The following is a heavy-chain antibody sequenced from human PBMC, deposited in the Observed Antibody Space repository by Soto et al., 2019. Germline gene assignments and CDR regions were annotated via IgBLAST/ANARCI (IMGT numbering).Heavy chain of an antibody. J-gene: IGHJ4*02. CDR1: GGSISDYY. V-gene: IGHV4-59*01. Sequence: QVRLQESGPGLVKPSETLSLTCTVSGGSISDYYWSWIRQPPGKGLEWIAYIYYTGRTFYNPSLKGRVTISVDTSKNQFSLKLSSVTAADTAVYSCARKSSIYSTWPLLDYWGRGTLVTVSS. D-gene: IGHD6-13*01. CDR2: IYYTGRT. CDR3: ARKSSIYSTWPLLDY.